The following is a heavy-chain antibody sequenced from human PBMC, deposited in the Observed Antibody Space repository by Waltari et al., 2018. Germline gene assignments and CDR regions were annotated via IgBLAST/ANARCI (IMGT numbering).Heavy chain of an antibody. CDR1: GGSISSESYY. V-gene: IGHV4-39*01. CDR2: ISYRGST. CDR3: ARLSYHIVTGYGWFDP. Sequence: QLQLQESGPGLVKPSETLSLTCTVSGGSISSESYYWGWIRQPPGKGLEWIGIISYRGSTYYNPSLKSRVTISVDTSKNQFSLKLSSVTAADTAVYYCARLSYHIVTGYGWFDPRGLGTLVTVSS. J-gene: IGHJ5*02. D-gene: IGHD3-9*01.